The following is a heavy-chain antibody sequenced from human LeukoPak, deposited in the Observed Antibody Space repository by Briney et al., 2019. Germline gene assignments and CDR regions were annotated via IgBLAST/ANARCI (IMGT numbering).Heavy chain of an antibody. Sequence: PGGSLRLSCAASGFTISNYGMHWVRQAPAKGLEWVGVVSYDGSNKYYPDSVKGRFTISRDNSKNTLYLQLNSLRPEDTAVYYCAKDADTATIIYWYFDLWGRGTLVTVSS. D-gene: IGHD5-18*01. CDR3: AKDADTATIIYWYFDL. J-gene: IGHJ2*01. CDR2: VSYDGSNK. CDR1: GFTISNYG. V-gene: IGHV3-30*18.